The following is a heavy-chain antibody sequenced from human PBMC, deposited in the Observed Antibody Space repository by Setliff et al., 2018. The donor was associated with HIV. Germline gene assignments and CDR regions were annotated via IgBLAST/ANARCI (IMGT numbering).Heavy chain of an antibody. J-gene: IGHJ6*03. D-gene: IGHD6-19*01. CDR2: INPSGAIT. V-gene: IGHV1-46*01. Sequence: ASVKVSCKASGYIFTSYYVHWVRQAPGQGLEWMGIINPSGAITSYAQKFQGRVTMTRDMSTSTVYMELSSLRSEDTAVYYCARDSEYSSVTWERYYYQYMDVGGKGTTVTVSS. CDR3: ARDSEYSSVTWERYYYQYMDV. CDR1: GYIFTSYY.